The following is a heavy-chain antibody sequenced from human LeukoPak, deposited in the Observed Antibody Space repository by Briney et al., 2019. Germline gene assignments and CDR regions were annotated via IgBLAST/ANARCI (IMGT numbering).Heavy chain of an antibody. Sequence: GGSLRLSCAASGFTFSNYEMHWVRQAPGKGLEWVSYISSSGGTIYYADSVKGRFTISRDNAKNSLYLQMNSLRAEDTAVYYCARDDYGGLDYWGQGTLVTVSS. CDR3: ARDDYGGLDY. CDR2: ISSSGGTI. V-gene: IGHV3-48*03. CDR1: GFTFSNYE. J-gene: IGHJ4*02. D-gene: IGHD4/OR15-4a*01.